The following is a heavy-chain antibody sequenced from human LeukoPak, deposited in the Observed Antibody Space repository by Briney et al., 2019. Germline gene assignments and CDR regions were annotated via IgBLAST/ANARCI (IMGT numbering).Heavy chain of an antibody. V-gene: IGHV3-30*02. Sequence: GGSLRLSCAASGFTFSSYGMHWVRQAPGKGLEWVAFIRYDGSNKYYADSVKGRFTISRDNSKNTLYLQMNSLRAEDTAVYYCAKDRASYYYDSSGEADYWGQGTLVTVSS. D-gene: IGHD3-22*01. CDR3: AKDRASYYYDSSGEADY. J-gene: IGHJ4*02. CDR1: GFTFSSYG. CDR2: IRYDGSNK.